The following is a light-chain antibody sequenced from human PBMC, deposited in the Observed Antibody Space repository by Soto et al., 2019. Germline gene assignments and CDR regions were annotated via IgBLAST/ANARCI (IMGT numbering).Light chain of an antibody. CDR3: QTWGSGSVV. CDR2: LNSDGSH. CDR1: SGHSNYA. V-gene: IGLV4-69*01. Sequence: QLVLTQSPSASASLGASVKLTCTLSSGHSNYAIAWHQQQSEKGPRYLMKLNSDGSHSKGDGIPDRFSGSSSGAERYLTISSLQSEDEADYCCQTWGSGSVVFGGGTKVTVL. J-gene: IGLJ2*01.